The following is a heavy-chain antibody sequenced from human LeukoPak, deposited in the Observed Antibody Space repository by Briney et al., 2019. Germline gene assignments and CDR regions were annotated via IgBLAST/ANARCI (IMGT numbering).Heavy chain of an antibody. CDR2: INSDGSST. Sequence: GGSLRLSCAASGFTFSSYWMPWVRPAPGKGLVWVSRINSDGSSTSYADSVKGRFTISRDNAKNTLYLQMNSLRAEDTAVYYCASWNQLTFDPWGQGTLVTVSS. CDR3: ASWNQLTFDP. D-gene: IGHD1-1*01. CDR1: GFTFSSYW. V-gene: IGHV3-74*01. J-gene: IGHJ5*02.